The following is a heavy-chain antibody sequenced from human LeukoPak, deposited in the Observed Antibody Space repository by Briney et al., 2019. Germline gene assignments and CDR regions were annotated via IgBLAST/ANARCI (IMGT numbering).Heavy chain of an antibody. CDR2: IYYSGNT. CDR3: AIDSGYSYFDY. CDR1: GGSISSYH. D-gene: IGHD5-18*01. J-gene: IGHJ4*02. V-gene: IGHV4-59*01. Sequence: SETLSLTCTVSGGSISSYHWSWIRQPPGKGLEWIGYIYYSGNTNYNPSLKSRVTISVDTSKNQFSLKLSSVTAADTAVYYCAIDSGYSYFDYWGQGTLVTVSS.